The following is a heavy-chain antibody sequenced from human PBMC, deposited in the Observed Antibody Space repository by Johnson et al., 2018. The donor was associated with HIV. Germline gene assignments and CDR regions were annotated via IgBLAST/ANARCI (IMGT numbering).Heavy chain of an antibody. Sequence: QVQLVESGGGVVQPGRSLRLSCAASGFTFSSYAMHWVRQAPGKGLEWVAVISYDGGNKYYADSVKGRFTISRDNSKNTLYLQMNSLRGEDTAVYYCARAVCRGGRCYSHDAFDIWGQGTMVTVSS. J-gene: IGHJ3*02. D-gene: IGHD2-15*01. CDR1: GFTFSSYA. CDR3: ARAVCRGGRCYSHDAFDI. V-gene: IGHV3-30*04. CDR2: ISYDGGNK.